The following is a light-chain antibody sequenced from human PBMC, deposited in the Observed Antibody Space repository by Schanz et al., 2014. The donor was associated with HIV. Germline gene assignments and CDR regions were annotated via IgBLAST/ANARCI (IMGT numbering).Light chain of an antibody. CDR2: WAS. CDR1: QSALYSSNNKNY. J-gene: IGKJ4*01. V-gene: IGKV4-1*01. Sequence: DIVMTQSPDSLAVSLGERATIKCRSSQSALYSSNNKNYLAWYQQKPGQPPKLLIYWASTRESGVPDRFSGSGSGTDFTLTIGNLQADDVAVYYCQQYYTTPRTFGGGTKVEIK. CDR3: QQYYTTPRT.